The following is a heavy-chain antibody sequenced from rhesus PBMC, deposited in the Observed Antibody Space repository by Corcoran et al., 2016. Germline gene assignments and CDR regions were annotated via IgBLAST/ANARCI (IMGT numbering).Heavy chain of an antibody. D-gene: IGHD3-16*01. Sequence: QLQLQESGTGLVQPSETLSLTCAVSGCSISRPYWTWIRQPPGKGLEWIGHIYGSGSTTDYNPSLKSRVTISMDTSQNQFSLKLNAVTDADTAVYYCARYSATYYGDYWGQGVLVTVSS. CDR3: ARYSATYYGDY. CDR2: IYGSGSTT. V-gene: IGHV4-173*01. CDR1: GCSISRPY. J-gene: IGHJ4*01.